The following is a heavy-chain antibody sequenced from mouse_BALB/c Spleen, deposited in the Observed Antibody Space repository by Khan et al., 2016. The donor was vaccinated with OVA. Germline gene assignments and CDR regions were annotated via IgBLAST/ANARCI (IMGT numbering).Heavy chain of an antibody. J-gene: IGHJ2*01. Sequence: VRLQQSGAELVKPGASVKLSCKASGFNIKDTYMHWVKQRPEQGLEWIGRIDPAHGNTKYEQKFQGKATITADTSSNTAYLQLSSLKSEDTAVYYCARINEWGQGTTLTVSS. V-gene: IGHV14-3*02. CDR1: GFNIKDTY. CDR3: ARINE. CDR2: IDPAHGNT.